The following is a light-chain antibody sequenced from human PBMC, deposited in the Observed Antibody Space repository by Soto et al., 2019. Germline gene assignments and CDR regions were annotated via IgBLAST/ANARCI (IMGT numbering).Light chain of an antibody. J-gene: IGLJ2*01. CDR1: SSDVGGYNY. Sequence: QSALTQPASVSGSPGQSITISCTGTSSDVGGYNYVSWYQQRPGKAPKLMIYEVINRPSGVSNRFSGSKSPNTASLTISGLHAEDEADYYCSSYTSSSTPLFGGGTKLTVL. CDR2: EVI. CDR3: SSYTSSSTPL. V-gene: IGLV2-14*01.